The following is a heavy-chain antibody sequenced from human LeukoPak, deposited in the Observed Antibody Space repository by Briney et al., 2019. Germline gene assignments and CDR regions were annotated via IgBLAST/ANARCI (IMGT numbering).Heavy chain of an antibody. Sequence: GGSLRLSCAASGFTFSSYSMNWVRQAPGKGLEWVSSISSSSSYIYYADSVKGRFTISRDNAKNSLYLQMNSLRAEDTAVYYCARDNDYSNRQFDYWGQGTLVTVSS. CDR1: GFTFSSYS. D-gene: IGHD4-11*01. V-gene: IGHV3-21*01. CDR2: ISSSSSYI. J-gene: IGHJ4*02. CDR3: ARDNDYSNRQFDY.